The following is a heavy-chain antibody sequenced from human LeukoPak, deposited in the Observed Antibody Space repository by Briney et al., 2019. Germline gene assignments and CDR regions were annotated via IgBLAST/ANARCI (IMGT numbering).Heavy chain of an antibody. D-gene: IGHD1-26*01. CDR3: ARRRAQSSGPSFYYFYMDV. Sequence: SETLSLTCSVSGGSISGYYWSWIRQLPGEGLEWIGYIYHNGRTTYNPSLESRVTISLDTSKNQLSLNLRFVTAADTALYFCARRRAQSSGPSFYYFYMDVWGKGTTVTVSS. V-gene: IGHV4-59*01. CDR2: IYHNGRT. J-gene: IGHJ6*03. CDR1: GGSISGYY.